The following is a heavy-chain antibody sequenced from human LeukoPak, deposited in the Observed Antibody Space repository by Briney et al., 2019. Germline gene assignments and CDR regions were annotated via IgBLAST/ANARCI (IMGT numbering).Heavy chain of an antibody. Sequence: GGSLRLSCAASGSAFSRSWIHWVRQAPGKGQVWVSHINNDATRTTYADSVRGRFTISRDNSKNTLYLQMNTLRAEDTAVYYCARDLGYNYGYVGAFDIWGQGTLVTVSS. CDR3: ARDLGYNYGYVGAFDI. CDR1: GSAFSRSW. V-gene: IGHV3-74*01. CDR2: INNDATRT. J-gene: IGHJ3*02. D-gene: IGHD5-18*01.